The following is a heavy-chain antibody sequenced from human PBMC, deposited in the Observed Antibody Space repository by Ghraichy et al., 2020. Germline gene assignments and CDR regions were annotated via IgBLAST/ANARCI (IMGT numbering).Heavy chain of an antibody. CDR1: GDYIISSNW. CDR3: ARVLYYDSSGPYFDY. Sequence: TLSLTCAVSGDYIISSNWWSWVRQPPGKGLEWIGEIYHSGRTNYNPSLKSRVTMSVDKSKNQFSLKLSSVTAADTAVYYCARVLYYDSSGPYFDYWGQGTLVTVSS. J-gene: IGHJ4*02. V-gene: IGHV4-4*02. CDR2: IYHSGRT. D-gene: IGHD3-22*01.